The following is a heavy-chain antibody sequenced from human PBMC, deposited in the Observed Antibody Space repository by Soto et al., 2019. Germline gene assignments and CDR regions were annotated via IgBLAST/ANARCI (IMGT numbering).Heavy chain of an antibody. D-gene: IGHD6-19*01. J-gene: IGHJ4*02. Sequence: EVQLEESGGGLVQPGGSLRLSCAASGFTLSMYWMHWVRQVPGKGLLWVSRVSGDGSDKNYADSVKGRFTISRDNAKNTLYLEMNSLGAEDSAVYDCGRVLGYASGAAYWGRGTLVTVSS. CDR3: GRVLGYASGAAY. V-gene: IGHV3-74*01. CDR2: VSGDGSDK. CDR1: GFTLSMYW.